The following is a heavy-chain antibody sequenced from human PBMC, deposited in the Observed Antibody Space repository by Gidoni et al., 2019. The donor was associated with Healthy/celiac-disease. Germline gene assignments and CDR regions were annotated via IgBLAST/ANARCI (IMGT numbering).Heavy chain of an antibody. CDR3: ARDDWNYVQY. Sequence: QLQLQESGPGLVKPSETLSLTCTVSGCSISSSSYYWGWIRQPPGKGLEWIGSLYYSGSTYYNPSLKSRVTISVDTSKNQFSLKLSSVTAADTAVYYCARDDWNYVQYWGQGTLVTVSS. CDR2: LYYSGST. CDR1: GCSISSSSYY. J-gene: IGHJ4*02. D-gene: IGHD1-7*01. V-gene: IGHV4-39*07.